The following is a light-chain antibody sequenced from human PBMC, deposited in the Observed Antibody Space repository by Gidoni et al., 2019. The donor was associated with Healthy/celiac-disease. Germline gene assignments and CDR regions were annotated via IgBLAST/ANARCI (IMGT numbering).Light chain of an antibody. V-gene: IGKV3-20*01. CDR3: QQYGSSLYS. CDR2: GAS. Sequence: DIVLTQSPGTLSLSPGESATLSCRASQSVSSSYLAWYQQKPGQAPSLLIYGASSRATGIPDRFSGSGSGTDFTLTISRLEPEDCAVYYCQQYGSSLYSFGQGTKLEIK. J-gene: IGKJ2*03. CDR1: QSVSSSY.